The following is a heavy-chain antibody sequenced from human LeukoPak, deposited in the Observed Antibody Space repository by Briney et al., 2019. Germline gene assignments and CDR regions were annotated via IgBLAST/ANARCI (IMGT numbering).Heavy chain of an antibody. D-gene: IGHD6-13*01. Sequence: SVKVSCKASGYTFTSYGISWVRQAPGQGLEWMGGIIPIFGTANYAQKFQGRVTITADESTSTAYMELSSLRSEDTAVYYCARTRIAAVVPASGYYYYYYMDVWGKGTTVTISS. J-gene: IGHJ6*03. CDR2: IIPIFGTA. V-gene: IGHV1-69*13. CDR3: ARTRIAAVVPASGYYYYYYMDV. CDR1: GYTFTSYG.